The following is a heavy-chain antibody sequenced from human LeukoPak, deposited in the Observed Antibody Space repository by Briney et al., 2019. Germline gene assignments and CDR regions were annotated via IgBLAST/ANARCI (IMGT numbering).Heavy chain of an antibody. D-gene: IGHD3-16*01. Sequence: SETLSLTCTVSGGSIRYYFWSWIRQPPGKGLEWIGCIYTSGSTNYNPSLKSRVTISVDTSKNQFSLRLSSVTAADTALYYCARDHYYDGRGRFDPWGQGTLVTVSS. CDR3: ARDHYYDGRGRFDP. V-gene: IGHV4-4*09. CDR2: IYTSGST. J-gene: IGHJ5*02. CDR1: GGSIRYYF.